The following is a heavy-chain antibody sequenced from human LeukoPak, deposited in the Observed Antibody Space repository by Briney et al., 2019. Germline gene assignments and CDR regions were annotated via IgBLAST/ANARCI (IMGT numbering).Heavy chain of an antibody. J-gene: IGHJ3*02. D-gene: IGHD1-26*01. V-gene: IGHV1-46*01. CDR3: ARVLSGSYVNSAFDI. Sequence: ASVKVSCKASGYTFTSYYMHWVRQAPGQGLEWMGIINPSGGSTSYAQKFQGRVTMTRDTSTSTVYMELSSLRTEDTAVYYCARVLSGSYVNSAFDIWGQGTMVTVSS. CDR2: INPSGGST. CDR1: GYTFTSYY.